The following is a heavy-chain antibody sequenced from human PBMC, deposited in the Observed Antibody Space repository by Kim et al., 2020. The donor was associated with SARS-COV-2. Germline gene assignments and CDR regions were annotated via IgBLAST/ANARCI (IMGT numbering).Heavy chain of an antibody. D-gene: IGHD6-13*01. V-gene: IGHV3-30*18. J-gene: IGHJ4*02. CDR1: GFTFSTYA. CDR3: AKDREQQLILDYFDY. CDR2: ISYDGSNN. Sequence: GGSLRLSCAASGFTFSTYAIHWVRQAPGKGLEWVAVISYDGSNNYYADSVKGRFTISRDNSKNTLYLQMNTLRVEDTAVYYCAKDREQQLILDYFDYWGQGTLVTVSS.